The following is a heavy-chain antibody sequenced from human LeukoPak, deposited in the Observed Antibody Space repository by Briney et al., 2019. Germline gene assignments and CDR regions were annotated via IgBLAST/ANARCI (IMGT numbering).Heavy chain of an antibody. CDR2: IYTSGST. D-gene: IGHD2-2*01. Sequence: SETLSLTCTVSGGSISSYYWSWIRQPAGKGLEWIGRIYTSGSTNYNPSLKGRVTMSVDTSKNQFSLKLSSVTAADTAVYYCARVVVVPAAKMHAFDIWGQGTMVTVSS. J-gene: IGHJ3*02. CDR3: ARVVVVPAAKMHAFDI. CDR1: GGSISSYY. V-gene: IGHV4-4*07.